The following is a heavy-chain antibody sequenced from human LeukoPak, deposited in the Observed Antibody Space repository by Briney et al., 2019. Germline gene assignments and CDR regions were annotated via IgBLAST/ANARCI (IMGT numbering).Heavy chain of an antibody. D-gene: IGHD3-16*01. V-gene: IGHV1-46*03. CDR3: ARDPGGSVILGY. CDR2: INPSGGST. CDR1: GYTFTSYY. Sequence: ASVKVSCKASGYTFTSYYMHWLRQAPGQGLEWMGIINPSGGSTSYAQKFQGRVTMTRDTSTSTVYMELSSLRSEDTAVYYWARDPGGSVILGYWGQGTLVTVSS. J-gene: IGHJ4*02.